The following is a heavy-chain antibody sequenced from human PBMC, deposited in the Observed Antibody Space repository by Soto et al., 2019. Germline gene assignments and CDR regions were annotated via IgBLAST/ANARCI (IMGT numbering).Heavy chain of an antibody. CDR1: GFTSRGYW. Sequence: XESLRLSCAASGFTSRGYWMTWVRQAPGKGLEWVANINQDGSEKYYVDSVKGRFSISRDNAKDSVYLQMNSLRAEDTAIYYCARDFSNPRGRFDPWGQGALVTVSS. CDR2: INQDGSEK. D-gene: IGHD4-4*01. CDR3: ARDFSNPRGRFDP. J-gene: IGHJ5*02. V-gene: IGHV3-7*01.